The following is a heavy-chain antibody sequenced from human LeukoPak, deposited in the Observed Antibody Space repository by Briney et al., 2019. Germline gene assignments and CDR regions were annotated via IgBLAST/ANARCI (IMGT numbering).Heavy chain of an antibody. CDR3: ARGHSSSSFDY. CDR1: GFTFTTYT. Sequence: GGSLRLSCAASGFTFTTYTMNWVRQAPGKGLEWVSSITSSSSYIYYADSVKGRVTISRDSAKNSLYLQMNSLRAEVTAVYYCARGHSSSSFDYWGQGTLVTVSS. V-gene: IGHV3-21*06. D-gene: IGHD6-13*01. CDR2: ITSSSSYI. J-gene: IGHJ4*02.